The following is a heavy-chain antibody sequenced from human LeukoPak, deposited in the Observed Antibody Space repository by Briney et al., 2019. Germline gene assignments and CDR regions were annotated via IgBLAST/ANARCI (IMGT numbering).Heavy chain of an antibody. Sequence: SQTLSLTCTVPGGSISSGGYYWSWIRQHPGKGLEWIGYIYYSGSTYYNPSLKSRVTISVDTSKNQFSLKLSSVTAAGTAVYYCARRYYGSGSYEEDYWGQGTLVTVSS. D-gene: IGHD3-10*01. CDR3: ARRYYGSGSYEEDY. V-gene: IGHV4-31*03. J-gene: IGHJ4*02. CDR2: IYYSGST. CDR1: GGSISSGGYY.